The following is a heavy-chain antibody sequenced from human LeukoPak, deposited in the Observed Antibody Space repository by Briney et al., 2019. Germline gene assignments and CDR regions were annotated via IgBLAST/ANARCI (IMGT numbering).Heavy chain of an antibody. V-gene: IGHV1-69*01. CDR3: ARDQVHYYDSSGSSSYFGY. D-gene: IGHD3-22*01. CDR2: IIPIFGTA. J-gene: IGHJ4*02. Sequence: WASVTASCKASGGTFSSYAISWVRQAPGQGLEWMGGIIPIFGTANYAQKFQGRVTITADESTSTAYMELSSLRSEDTAVYYCARDQVHYYDSSGSSSYFGYWGQGTLVTVSS. CDR1: GGTFSSYA.